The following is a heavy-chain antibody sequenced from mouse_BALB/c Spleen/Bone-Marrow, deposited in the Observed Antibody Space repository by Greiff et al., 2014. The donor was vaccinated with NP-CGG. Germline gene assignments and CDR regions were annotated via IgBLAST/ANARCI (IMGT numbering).Heavy chain of an antibody. J-gene: IGHJ4*01. V-gene: IGHV5-17*02. CDR2: ISSDSSTI. D-gene: IGHD1-1*01. CDR1: GFTFSSFG. CDR3: ARSNYVGYYAMDY. Sequence: EVKLVESGGGLVQPGGSRKLSCAASGFTFSSFGIHWVRQAPEKGLEWVAYISSDSSTIYYADTVKGRFTISRDNPKSTLFLQMTSLRSEDTAMYYCARSNYVGYYAMDYWGQGTSVTVSS.